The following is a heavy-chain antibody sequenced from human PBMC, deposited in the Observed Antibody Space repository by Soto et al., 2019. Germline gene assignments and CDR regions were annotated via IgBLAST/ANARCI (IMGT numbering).Heavy chain of an antibody. D-gene: IGHD3-10*01. CDR3: AINFGSERYFNSHTFDI. V-gene: IGHV3-66*01. CDR1: GFTVSNNY. Sequence: PGGSLRLSCAASGFTVSNNYMHWVRQAPGKGLEWVSVIYSGGDTYHADSVKGRFTIARDNSKNTVYLQMNSLRTEDTAVYYCAINFGSERYFNSHTFDIWGQGTTVTVSS. J-gene: IGHJ3*02. CDR2: IYSGGDT.